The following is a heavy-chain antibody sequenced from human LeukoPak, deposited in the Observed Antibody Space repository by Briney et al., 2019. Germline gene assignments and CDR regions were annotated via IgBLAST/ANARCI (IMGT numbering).Heavy chain of an antibody. CDR3: ARDPDYGDPY. Sequence: GGSLRLSCVASDSPLSAHYMTWSRLSPGKGLEWVSYITSSGTTIDYADSVKGRFTISRDNAKNSLYLQMNSLRREDTAVYYCARDPDYGDPYWGQGTLVTVSS. J-gene: IGHJ4*02. CDR2: ITSSGTTI. D-gene: IGHD4-17*01. V-gene: IGHV3-11*01. CDR1: DSPLSAHY.